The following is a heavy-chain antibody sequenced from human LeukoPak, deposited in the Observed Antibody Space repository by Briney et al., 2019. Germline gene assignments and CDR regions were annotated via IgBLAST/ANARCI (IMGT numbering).Heavy chain of an antibody. J-gene: IGHJ4*02. Sequence: GGSLRLSCAASGFTFSSYAMSWVRRAPGKGLEWVAVISYDGSNKYYADSVKGRFTISRDNSKNTLYLQMNSLRAEDTAVYYCARDDYWGQGTLVTVSS. CDR1: GFTFSSYA. V-gene: IGHV3-30-3*01. CDR2: ISYDGSNK. CDR3: ARDDY.